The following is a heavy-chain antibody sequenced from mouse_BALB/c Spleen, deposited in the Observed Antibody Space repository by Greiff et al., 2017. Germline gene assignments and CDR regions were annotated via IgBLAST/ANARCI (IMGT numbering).Heavy chain of an antibody. V-gene: IGHV3-2*02. CDR3: ARGRLNYGYDYYAMDY. Sequence: EVQLQQSGPGLVKPSQSLSLTCTVSGYSITSDYAWYWIRQFPGNKLGWMGYISYSGSTCYNPSFKSRISITGDTSKNQFFLQLNSVTTEDTATYYCARGRLNYGYDYYAMDYWGQGTSVTVSA. J-gene: IGHJ4*01. CDR1: GYSITSDYA. CDR2: ISYSGST. D-gene: IGHD2-14*01.